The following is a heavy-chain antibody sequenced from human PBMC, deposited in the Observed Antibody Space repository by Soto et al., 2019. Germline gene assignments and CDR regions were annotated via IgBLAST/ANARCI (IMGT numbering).Heavy chain of an antibody. V-gene: IGHV3-21*01. CDR1: GFTFSSYS. CDR3: ARDLYDYVWGSIRRGPFDY. D-gene: IGHD3-16*01. CDR2: ISSSSSYI. Sequence: EVQLVESGGGLVKPGGSLRLSCAASGFTFSSYSMNWVRQAPGKGLEWVSSISSSSSYIYYADSVKGRFTISRDNAKNSLYLQMNSLRAEDTAVYYCARDLYDYVWGSIRRGPFDYWGQGTLVTVSS. J-gene: IGHJ4*02.